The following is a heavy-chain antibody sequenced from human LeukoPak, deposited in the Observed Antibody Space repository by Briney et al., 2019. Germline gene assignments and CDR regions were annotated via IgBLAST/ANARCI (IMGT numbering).Heavy chain of an antibody. V-gene: IGHV3-74*01. Sequence: GASLRLSCAASGFTFSTYWMHWVRQAPGKGLVWVSRINRDGSSTSYADSVKGRFTISRDNAKNTLYLQMNSLRAEDTAVYYCARDRETYYDILTGYYTLGDAFDIWGQGTMVTVSS. CDR3: ARDRETYYDILTGYYTLGDAFDI. D-gene: IGHD3-9*01. J-gene: IGHJ3*02. CDR2: INRDGSST. CDR1: GFTFSTYW.